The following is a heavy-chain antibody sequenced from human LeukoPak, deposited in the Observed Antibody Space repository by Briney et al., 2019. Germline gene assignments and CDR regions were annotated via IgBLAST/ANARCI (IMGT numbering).Heavy chain of an antibody. D-gene: IGHD3/OR15-3a*01. CDR3: ARGVVLGQDDAFDI. CDR1: GGSISNSY. Sequence: SETLSLTCTVSGGSISNSYWSWIRQPPGKGLEWIGYIFYRGRIDYSPSLQSRVTISVDTSKNHLSLRLTSVTAADTAVYFCARGVVLGQDDAFDIWGRGTMVTVSS. V-gene: IGHV4-59*12. CDR2: IFYRGRI. J-gene: IGHJ3*02.